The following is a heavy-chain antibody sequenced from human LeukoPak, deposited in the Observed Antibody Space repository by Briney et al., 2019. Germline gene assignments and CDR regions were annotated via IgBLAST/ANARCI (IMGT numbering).Heavy chain of an antibody. V-gene: IGHV4-34*01. CDR3: ARVPRSFWSGYYS. Sequence: SETLSLTCAVYGGSFSGYYWSWIRQPPGKGLEWIGEINHSGSTNYNPSLKSRVTISVDTSKNQLSLKLSSVTAADTAVYYCARVPRSFWSGYYSWGQGTLVTVSS. CDR1: GGSFSGYY. CDR2: INHSGST. J-gene: IGHJ4*02. D-gene: IGHD3-3*01.